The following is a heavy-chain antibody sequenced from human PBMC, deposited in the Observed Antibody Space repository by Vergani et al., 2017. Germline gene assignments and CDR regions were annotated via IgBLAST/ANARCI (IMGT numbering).Heavy chain of an antibody. D-gene: IGHD5-24*01. J-gene: IGHJ4*02. V-gene: IGHV3-21*01. CDR2: ISSSSSYI. Sequence: EVQLVESGGGLVKPGGSLRLSCAASGFTFSSYSMNWVRQAPGQGLEWVSSISSSSSYIYYADSVKGRVTISRDNAKNSLYLQMNSLRAEDTAVYYCAGLVSKAPTMFDYWGQGTLVTVSS. CDR3: AGLVSKAPTMFDY. CDR1: GFTFSSYS.